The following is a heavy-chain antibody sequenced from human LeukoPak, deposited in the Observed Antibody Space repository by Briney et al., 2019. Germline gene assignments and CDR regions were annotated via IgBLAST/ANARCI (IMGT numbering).Heavy chain of an antibody. D-gene: IGHD5-24*01. J-gene: IGHJ4*02. Sequence: ASVKVSCKASGYTFTSYGISWVRQAPGQGLEGLGWISAYNGNTNYAQKLQGRVTMTTDTSTSTAYMELRSLRSDDTAVYYCARVMATTAFDYFDYWGQGTLVTVSS. CDR2: ISAYNGNT. V-gene: IGHV1-18*01. CDR1: GYTFTSYG. CDR3: ARVMATTAFDYFDY.